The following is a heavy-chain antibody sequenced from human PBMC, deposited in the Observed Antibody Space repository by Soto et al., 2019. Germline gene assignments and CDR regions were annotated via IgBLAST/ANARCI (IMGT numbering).Heavy chain of an antibody. CDR1: GGSFSGYY. Sequence: SETLSLTCAVYGGSFSGYYWSWIRQPPGKGLEWIGEINHSGSTNYNPSLKSRVTISVDTSKNQFSLKLSSVTAADTAVYYCARGLQIWTYYFDYWGQGTLVTVSS. CDR2: INHSGST. V-gene: IGHV4-34*01. J-gene: IGHJ4*02. CDR3: ARGLQIWTYYFDY. D-gene: IGHD1-1*01.